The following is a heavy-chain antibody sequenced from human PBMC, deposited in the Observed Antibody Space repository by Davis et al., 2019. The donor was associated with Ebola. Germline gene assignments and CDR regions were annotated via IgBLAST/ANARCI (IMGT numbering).Heavy chain of an antibody. D-gene: IGHD6-13*01. CDR2: ISAYNGNT. J-gene: IGHJ5*02. V-gene: IGHV1-18*01. CDR3: ARDNVAAGNNWFDP. CDR1: GYTFTSYG. Sequence: ASVKVSCKASGYTFTSYGISWVRQPPGQGLEWMGCISAYNGNTNYAQKLQGRVTMTTDTSTSTAYMELRSLRSDDTAVYYCARDNVAAGNNWFDPWGQGTLVTVSS.